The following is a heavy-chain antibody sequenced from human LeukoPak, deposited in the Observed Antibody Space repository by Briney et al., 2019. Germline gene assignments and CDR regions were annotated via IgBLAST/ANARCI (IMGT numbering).Heavy chain of an antibody. Sequence: GGSLKLSCAASGFALSSHWMTWVRQVPGRGPEWVANVNLDGSETYYLDSVKGRFTISKDNAKNSLYLQMNSLRAEDTALYHCARNNGMDVWGQGTTVIVSS. CDR1: GFALSSHW. CDR3: ARNNGMDV. CDR2: VNLDGSET. V-gene: IGHV3-7*03. J-gene: IGHJ6*02.